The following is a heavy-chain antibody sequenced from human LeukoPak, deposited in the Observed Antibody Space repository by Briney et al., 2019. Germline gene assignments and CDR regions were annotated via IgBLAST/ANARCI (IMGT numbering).Heavy chain of an antibody. Sequence: GASVKVSCKASGYTFTGYGINWVRQAPGQGLEWMGWINPNSGGTNYAQKFRGRVTMTRDTSTYTSYMELSSLRSDDTAVYYCARGGSRSGGSLRTFDSWGQGTLVIVSS. CDR3: ARGGSRSGGSLRTFDS. CDR2: INPNSGGT. CDR1: GYTFTGYG. V-gene: IGHV1-8*02. J-gene: IGHJ4*02. D-gene: IGHD2-15*01.